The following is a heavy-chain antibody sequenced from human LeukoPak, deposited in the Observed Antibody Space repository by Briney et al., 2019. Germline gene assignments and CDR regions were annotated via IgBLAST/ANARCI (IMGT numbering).Heavy chain of an antibody. V-gene: IGHV3-23*01. D-gene: IGHD6-13*01. J-gene: IGHJ4*02. CDR3: ARDIFYSSSQIDY. Sequence: SGGSLRLSCAASGFTFSSYGMSWVRQAPGKGLEWVSAIGGRDGSTYYADSVKGRFTISRDNSKNTLYVQMNSLRAEDTAVYYCARDIFYSSSQIDYWGQGTLVTVSS. CDR1: GFTFSSYG. CDR2: IGGRDGST.